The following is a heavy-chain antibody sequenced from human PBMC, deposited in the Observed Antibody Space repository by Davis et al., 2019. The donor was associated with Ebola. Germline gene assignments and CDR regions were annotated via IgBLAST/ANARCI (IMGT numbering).Heavy chain of an antibody. Sequence: SETLSLTCAVSGGSISSSNWWSWVRQPPGKGLEWIGEIYHSGSTNYNPSLKSRVTISVDTSKNQFSLKLSSVTAADTAVYYCARHGGGDLPFDYWGQGTLVTVSS. J-gene: IGHJ4*02. CDR1: GGSISSSNW. CDR3: ARHGGGDLPFDY. D-gene: IGHD2-21*02. V-gene: IGHV4-4*02. CDR2: IYHSGST.